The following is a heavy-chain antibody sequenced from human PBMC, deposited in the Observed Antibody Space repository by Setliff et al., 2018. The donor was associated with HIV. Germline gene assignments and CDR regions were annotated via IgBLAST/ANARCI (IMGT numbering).Heavy chain of an antibody. J-gene: IGHJ3*02. D-gene: IGHD3-3*01. CDR1: GGSISSSSYY. CDR2: IYSGGIT. CDR3: ARSKTFYDFWGGYYTHGSFKI. V-gene: IGHV4-39*01. Sequence: ASVTLSLTCTVSGGSISSSSYYWGWIRQPPGKGLEWIGNIYSGGITYYNPSLKSRVTISVYTSKNQFSLNLTSVTAADTAVYYCARSKTFYDFWGGYYTHGSFKIWGLGTMVTVSS.